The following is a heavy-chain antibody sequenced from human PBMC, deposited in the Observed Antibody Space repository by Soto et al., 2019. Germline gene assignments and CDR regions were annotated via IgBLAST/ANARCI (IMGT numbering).Heavy chain of an antibody. CDR2: ISDSSSTI. J-gene: IGHJ6*02. CDR1: GLTFSTYN. V-gene: IGHV3-48*01. CDR3: ARDPNIVLVPAALRSYYYYYGMDV. Sequence: PGGSLRLSCAASGLTFSTYNMNWVRQAPGKGLEWVSYISDSSSTIHYADSVKGRFTISRDNAKNSLYLQMNSLRAEDTAVYYCARDPNIVLVPAALRSYYYYYGMDVWGQGTTVTVSS. D-gene: IGHD2-2*01.